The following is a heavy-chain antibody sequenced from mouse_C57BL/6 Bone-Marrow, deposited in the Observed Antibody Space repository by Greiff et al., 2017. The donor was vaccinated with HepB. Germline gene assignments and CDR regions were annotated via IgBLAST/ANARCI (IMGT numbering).Heavy chain of an antibody. V-gene: IGHV5-6*01. Sequence: EVQGVESGGDLVKPGGSLKLSCAASGFTFSSYGMSWVRQTPDKRLEWVATISRGGRYTYYPDSVKGRFTISRDNAKNTLYLQMSSLKSEDTAMYYCARRGIYYYGSRGYFDVWGTGTTVTVSS. CDR3: ARRGIYYYGSRGYFDV. J-gene: IGHJ1*03. CDR2: ISRGGRYT. D-gene: IGHD1-1*01. CDR1: GFTFSSYG.